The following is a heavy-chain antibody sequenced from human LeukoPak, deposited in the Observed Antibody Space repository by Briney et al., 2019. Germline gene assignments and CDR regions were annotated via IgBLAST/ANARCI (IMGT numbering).Heavy chain of an antibody. CDR3: ARGSYGGSGWVY. V-gene: IGHV3-74*01. CDR2: ISGDGITT. Sequence: GGSLRLSCAVSGFSISNYWMHWVRQAPGKGLVWVSRISGDGITTSYGDSVKGRFTISRDNAKNTLYLQMNSVRAEDTAVYYCARGSYGGSGWVYWDQGTLVTVSS. CDR1: GFSISNYW. D-gene: IGHD5-12*01. J-gene: IGHJ4*02.